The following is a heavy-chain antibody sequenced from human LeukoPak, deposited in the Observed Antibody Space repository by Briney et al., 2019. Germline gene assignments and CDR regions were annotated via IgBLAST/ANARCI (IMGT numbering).Heavy chain of an antibody. CDR1: GYTFTGYY. J-gene: IGHJ4*02. V-gene: IGHV1-2*06. D-gene: IGHD6-6*01. Sequence: ASVKVSFKASGYTFTGYYMHWVRQAPGQGLEWMGRINPNSGGTNYAQKFQGRVTMTRDTSISTAYMELSRLRSDDTAVYYCARPYSSSDPFDYWGQGTLVTVSS. CDR2: INPNSGGT. CDR3: ARPYSSSDPFDY.